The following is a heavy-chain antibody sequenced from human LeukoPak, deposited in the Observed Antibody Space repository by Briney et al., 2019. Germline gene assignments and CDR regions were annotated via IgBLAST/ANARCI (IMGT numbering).Heavy chain of an antibody. CDR1: GGSFSGYY. CDR2: INHSGST. CDR3: ARLALTGAYYYYMDV. Sequence: PSETLSLTCAVYGGSFSGYYWSWIRQPPGKGLEWIGEINHSGSTNYNPSLKSRVTISVDTSKNQFSLKLSSVTAADTAVYYCARLALTGAYYYYMDVWGKGTTVTVSS. D-gene: IGHD7-27*01. J-gene: IGHJ6*03. V-gene: IGHV4-34*01.